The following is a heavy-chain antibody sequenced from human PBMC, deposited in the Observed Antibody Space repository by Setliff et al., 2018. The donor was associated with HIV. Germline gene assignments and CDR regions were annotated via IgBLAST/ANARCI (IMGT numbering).Heavy chain of an antibody. Sequence: PSETLSLTCTVSGGSISSRSYYWSWIRQPAGKGLEWIGRLHLSGDTNYNPSLKSRVTMSIDTSKNQFSLKLSSVTAADTAVYYCARDNSYYYGSGSHYWYGMDVWGQGTTVTVSS. CDR2: LHLSGDT. CDR3: ARDNSYYYGSGSHYWYGMDV. J-gene: IGHJ6*02. V-gene: IGHV4-61*02. CDR1: GGSISSRSYY. D-gene: IGHD3-10*01.